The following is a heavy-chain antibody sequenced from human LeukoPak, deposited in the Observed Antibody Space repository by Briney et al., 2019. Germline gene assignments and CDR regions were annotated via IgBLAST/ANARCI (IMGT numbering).Heavy chain of an antibody. Sequence: SETLSLTCTVSGGSVSSGSYYWSWIRQPPGKGLEWIGYIYYSGSTNYNPSLKSRVTISVDTSKNQFSLKLSSVTAADTAVYYCARDPIGPYSSSSLDLGNDYWGQGTLVTVSS. J-gene: IGHJ4*02. CDR1: GGSVSSGSYY. CDR2: IYYSGST. CDR3: ARDPIGPYSSSSLDLGNDY. D-gene: IGHD6-6*01. V-gene: IGHV4-61*01.